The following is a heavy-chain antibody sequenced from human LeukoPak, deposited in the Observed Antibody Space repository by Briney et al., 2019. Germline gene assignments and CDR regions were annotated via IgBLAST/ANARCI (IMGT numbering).Heavy chain of an antibody. CDR1: GFIFSRSG. J-gene: IGHJ4*02. CDR2: ISGSGGTT. Sequence: GGSLRLSCAASGFIFSRSGMHWVRQAPGKGLEWVSGISGSGGTTYYADSVKGRFTISRDNSKNTLYLQMNSLRAEDTAVYYCAKDIAVAGFFDYWGQGTLVTVSS. V-gene: IGHV3-23*01. D-gene: IGHD6-19*01. CDR3: AKDIAVAGFFDY.